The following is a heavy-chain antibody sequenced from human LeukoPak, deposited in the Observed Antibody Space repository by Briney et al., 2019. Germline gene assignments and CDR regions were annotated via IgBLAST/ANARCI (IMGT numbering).Heavy chain of an antibody. J-gene: IGHJ4*02. CDR1: GFTFSSYS. Sequence: AGGSLRLSCAASGFTFSSYSMNWVRQAPGKGREWVSSISSSSSYIYYADSVKGRFTISRDNPKNSLYLQMNSLRAEDTAVYYCARGPEYSSSSGMDYWGQGPLVTVPS. V-gene: IGHV3-21*01. CDR2: ISSSSSYI. D-gene: IGHD6-6*01. CDR3: ARGPEYSSSSGMDY.